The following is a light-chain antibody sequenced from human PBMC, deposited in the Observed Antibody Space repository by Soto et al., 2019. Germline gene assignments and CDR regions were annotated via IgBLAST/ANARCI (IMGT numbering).Light chain of an antibody. Sequence: DIQMTQSPSSLSASIGERISIACRASQNIKNYLNWYQQKKGEAPRLLIYGASSLQSGVPSRFSASGSGTDFTLTISSLQSEDYATYYCQQTYSSPFTFGGGTKVDI. J-gene: IGKJ4*01. V-gene: IGKV1-39*01. CDR3: QQTYSSPFT. CDR2: GAS. CDR1: QNIKNY.